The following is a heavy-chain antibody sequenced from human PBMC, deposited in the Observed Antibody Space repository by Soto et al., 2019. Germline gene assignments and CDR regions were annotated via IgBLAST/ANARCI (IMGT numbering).Heavy chain of an antibody. CDR3: TTWLTAHFDY. Sequence: LRLSCAASGFTFSSYTLNWVRRAPGKGLEWVATSSDRRTGNTHYSDSVRGRFTLSRDYSRNILFLQMDSLRADDTALYYCTTWLTAHFDYWGRGTQVTVSS. V-gene: IGHV3-23*01. CDR2: SSDRRTGNT. J-gene: IGHJ4*02. CDR1: GFTFSSYT. D-gene: IGHD2-21*02.